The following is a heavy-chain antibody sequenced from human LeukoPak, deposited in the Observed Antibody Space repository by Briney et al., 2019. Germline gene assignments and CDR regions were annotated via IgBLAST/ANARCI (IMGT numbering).Heavy chain of an antibody. Sequence: GRSLRLSCAASGFTFDDYAMHWVRQAPGKGLEWVSGISWNSGSIGYADSVKGRFTISRDNAKNSLYLQMNSLRAEDMALYYCAKAAYYDSSGYRGINYWGQGTLVTVSS. CDR2: ISWNSGSI. CDR3: AKAAYYDSSGYRGINY. J-gene: IGHJ4*02. D-gene: IGHD3-22*01. V-gene: IGHV3-9*03. CDR1: GFTFDDYA.